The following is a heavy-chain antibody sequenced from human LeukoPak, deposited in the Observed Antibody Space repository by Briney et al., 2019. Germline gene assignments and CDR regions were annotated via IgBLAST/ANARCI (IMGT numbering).Heavy chain of an antibody. V-gene: IGHV4-59*05. J-gene: IGHJ4*02. CDR1: GFTFSSYW. Sequence: GSLRLSCAASGFTFSSYWMHWVRQAPGKGLEWIGSFYYSGSTYYNPSLKSRVTISVDTSKNQFSLKLSSVTAADTAVYYCLRAIVVVTAITFDYWGQGTLVTVSS. CDR2: FYYSGST. CDR3: LRAIVVVTAITFDY. D-gene: IGHD2-21*02.